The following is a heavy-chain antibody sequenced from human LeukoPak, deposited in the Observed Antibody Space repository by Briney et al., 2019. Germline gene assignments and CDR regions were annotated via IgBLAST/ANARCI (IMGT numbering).Heavy chain of an antibody. CDR2: IIPILGIA. CDR3: ARDRSGTDAFDI. J-gene: IGHJ3*02. Sequence: ASVKVSSKASGGTFTSYTISWVRQAPGQGLEWMGRIIPILGIANYAQKFQGRVTITADKSTSTAYMELSSLRSEDTAVYYCARDRSGTDAFDIWGQGTMVTVSS. V-gene: IGHV1-69*02. D-gene: IGHD6-19*01. CDR1: GGTFTSYT.